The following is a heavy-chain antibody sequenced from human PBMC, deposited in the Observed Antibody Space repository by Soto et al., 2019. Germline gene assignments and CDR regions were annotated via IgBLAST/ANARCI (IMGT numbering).Heavy chain of an antibody. V-gene: IGHV1-69*13. CDR3: ARYCSGGSCYTDAFDI. J-gene: IGHJ3*02. CDR1: GGTFSSYT. D-gene: IGHD2-15*01. CDR2: IIPIFGTA. Sequence: ASVKVSCKASGGTFSSYTISWVRQAPGQGLEWMGGIIPIFGTANYAQKFQGRVTITADESTSTAYMELRSLRSDDTAVYYCARYCSGGSCYTDAFDIWGQGTMVTVSS.